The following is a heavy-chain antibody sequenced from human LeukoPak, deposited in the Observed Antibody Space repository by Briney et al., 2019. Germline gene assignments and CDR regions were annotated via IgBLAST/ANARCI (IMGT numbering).Heavy chain of an antibody. CDR2: VHHNGVS. D-gene: IGHD1-1*01. CDR1: GESFSSGPVY. Sequence: SETLSLTCTVAGESFSSGPVYWAWIRQPPGRGLEWIASVHHNGVSYSNPSLESRVTLSVDTLKNQFSLKVTSVTAADTAVYYCARDVQNWRDPPYFGPWGQGTLVTVSS. CDR3: ARDVQNWRDPPYFGP. V-gene: IGHV4-39*07. J-gene: IGHJ5*02.